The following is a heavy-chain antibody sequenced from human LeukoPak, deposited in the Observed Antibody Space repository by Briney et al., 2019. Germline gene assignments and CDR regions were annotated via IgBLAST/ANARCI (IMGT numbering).Heavy chain of an antibody. D-gene: IGHD4-17*01. J-gene: IGHJ4*02. Sequence: GASAKVSCKSSGYTLTDYYMHWVRQAPGQGLEWMGWISPKNGGTDYAQKFQGRVTMTRDTSVNTAYMELTSLRSDDTAVYFCARRTTVTSRFEYWGQGTLVTVSS. V-gene: IGHV1-2*02. CDR1: GYTLTDYY. CDR2: ISPKNGGT. CDR3: ARRTTVTSRFEY.